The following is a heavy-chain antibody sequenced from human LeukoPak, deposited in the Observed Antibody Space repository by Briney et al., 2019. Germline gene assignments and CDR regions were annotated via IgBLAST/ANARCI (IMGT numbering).Heavy chain of an antibody. V-gene: IGHV4-4*07. CDR3: ARESSGTYYNPLGYMDV. CDR1: GGSLSLYY. D-gene: IGHD3-10*01. CDR2: ILTSGIT. J-gene: IGHJ6*03. Sequence: NPSETLSLTCTVSGGSLSLYYWNWIRQPAGKGLEWIGRILTSGITNHNPSLKSRVTMSVDTSKSQFSLNLSSVTAADTAVYYCARESSGTYYNPLGYMDVWGKGTTVTVSS.